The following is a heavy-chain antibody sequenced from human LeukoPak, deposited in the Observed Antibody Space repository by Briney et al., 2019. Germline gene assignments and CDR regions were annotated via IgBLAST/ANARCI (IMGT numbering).Heavy chain of an antibody. V-gene: IGHV1-2*02. D-gene: IGHD2-15*01. CDR1: GYTFTGYY. Sequence: GASVKVSCKASGYTFTGYYMHWVRQAPGQGLEWMGWINPNSGGTNYAQKFQGRVTMTRDTSISTAYMELSGLGSDDTAVYDCARGRYEYCSGGSCPTYWGQGTLVTVSS. CDR2: INPNSGGT. J-gene: IGHJ4*02. CDR3: ARGRYEYCSGGSCPTY.